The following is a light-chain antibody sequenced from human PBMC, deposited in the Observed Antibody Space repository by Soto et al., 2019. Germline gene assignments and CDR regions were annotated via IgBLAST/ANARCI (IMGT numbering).Light chain of an antibody. V-gene: IGKV1-9*01. CDR2: AAS. CDR3: QQLKSYPLT. J-gene: IGKJ4*01. CDR1: QGISSY. Sequence: DIQLTQSPSFLSASIGDRVTITCRASQGISSYLAWYQQKPGKAPKLLIYAASTLHSGVPSRFSGSGSGTEFTLTIISLQPEDSATYYCQQLKSYPLTFGGGTKVEIK.